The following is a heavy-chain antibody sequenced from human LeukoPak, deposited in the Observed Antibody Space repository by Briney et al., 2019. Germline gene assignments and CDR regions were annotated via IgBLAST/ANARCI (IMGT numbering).Heavy chain of an antibody. CDR1: GFTFSDYY. J-gene: IGHJ4*02. D-gene: IGHD3-22*01. CDR2: ISSSGSTI. V-gene: IGHV3-11*01. Sequence: GGSLRLSCAASGFTFSDYYMSWIRRAPGKGLQWVSYISSSGSTIYYADSVKGRCTISRDNAKNSLYLQMNSLRAGDTAVYYCARPKSYYYDSSGYYVVWGQGTLVTVSS. CDR3: ARPKSYYYDSSGYYVV.